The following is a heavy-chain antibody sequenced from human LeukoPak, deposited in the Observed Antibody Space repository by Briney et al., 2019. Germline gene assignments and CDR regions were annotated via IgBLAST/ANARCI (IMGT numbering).Heavy chain of an antibody. CDR3: ARDDVSPMAQPFDY. Sequence: GGSLRLSCAASGFTFSSYGMHWVRQAPGKGLEWVAVIWYDGSNKYYADSVKGRFTISRDNSKNTLYLQMNSLRAEDTAVYYCARDDVSPMAQPFDYWGQGTLVTVSS. V-gene: IGHV3-33*01. D-gene: IGHD3-16*01. CDR2: IWYDGSNK. CDR1: GFTFSSYG. J-gene: IGHJ4*02.